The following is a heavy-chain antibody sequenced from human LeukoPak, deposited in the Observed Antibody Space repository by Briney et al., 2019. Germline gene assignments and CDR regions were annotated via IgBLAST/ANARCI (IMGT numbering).Heavy chain of an antibody. V-gene: IGHV3-30*03. CDR2: ILDDGTRE. Sequence: GGSLRLSCAASGFNFPSYGIHWVRRAPGKGLEWVAVILDDGTREYYADSVKGRFTISRDNAKNMVYLQMNSLTPEDTAVYYCARDSACSSTSCRYYYMDVWGKGTTVTVSS. D-gene: IGHD2-2*01. CDR3: ARDSACSSTSCRYYYMDV. J-gene: IGHJ6*03. CDR1: GFNFPSYG.